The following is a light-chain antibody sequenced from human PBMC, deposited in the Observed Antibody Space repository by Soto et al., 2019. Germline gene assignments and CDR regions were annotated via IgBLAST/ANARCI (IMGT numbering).Light chain of an antibody. J-gene: IGLJ1*01. CDR3: SSYTSSSTLV. Sequence: QSVLTQPASVSGSPGQTITISCTGTSSDVGGYNYVSWYQQHPGKAPKLMIYDVSNRPSGVSNPFSGSKSGNTASLTISGLQAEDDADYYCSSYTSSSTLVFGTGTKLTVL. CDR2: DVS. CDR1: SSDVGGYNY. V-gene: IGLV2-14*01.